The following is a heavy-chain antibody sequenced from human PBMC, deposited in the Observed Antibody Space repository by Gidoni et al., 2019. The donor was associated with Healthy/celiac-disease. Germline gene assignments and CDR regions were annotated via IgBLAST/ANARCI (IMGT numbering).Heavy chain of an antibody. V-gene: IGHV3-21*01. CDR1: GFPSSSYR. D-gene: IGHD2-8*02. CDR2: ISSSSSYI. J-gene: IGHJ4*02. CDR3: ARVGEGYCTGGVCYRGGDY. Sequence: EVQLVESGGGLVKPGGSLRLSCAASGFPSSSYRMNWVRQAPGKGLEWVSSISSSSSYIYYADAVKGRFTISRDNAKNSLYLQMNSLRAEDTAVYYCARVGEGYCTGGVCYRGGDYWGQGTLVTVSS.